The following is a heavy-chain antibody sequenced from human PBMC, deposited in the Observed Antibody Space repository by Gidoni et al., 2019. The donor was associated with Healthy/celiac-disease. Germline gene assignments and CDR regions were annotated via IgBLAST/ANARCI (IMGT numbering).Heavy chain of an antibody. CDR1: GFTFGAYG. D-gene: IGHD2-2*01. CDR3: ARVASGLVVPACKRGNYFDY. Sequence: EVQLVESGGGVVRPGGCLRRSCAASGFTFGAYGMSWVRQAAGKGLEWVSGINCTCSSTVYADSVKGRFTLSRDNAKNSLYLQMNRLRAEYTALYYCARVASGLVVPACKRGNYFDYWGQGTLVTVSS. V-gene: IGHV3-20*04. CDR2: INCTCSST. J-gene: IGHJ4*02.